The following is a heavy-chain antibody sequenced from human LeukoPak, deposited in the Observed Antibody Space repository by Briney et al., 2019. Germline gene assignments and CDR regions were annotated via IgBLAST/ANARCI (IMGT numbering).Heavy chain of an antibody. V-gene: IGHV1-8*01. Sequence: ASVKVSCKASGYTFTSYDINWVRQAPGQGLEWMGLMSPHNGHTEYAQNFQGRVTMTRDTSTGTAYMELRSLRSEDTAVYYCARGGTDYYDSSGYYYACDYWGQGTLVTVSS. D-gene: IGHD3-22*01. CDR3: ARGGTDYYDSSGYYYACDY. J-gene: IGHJ4*02. CDR2: MSPHNGHT. CDR1: GYTFTSYD.